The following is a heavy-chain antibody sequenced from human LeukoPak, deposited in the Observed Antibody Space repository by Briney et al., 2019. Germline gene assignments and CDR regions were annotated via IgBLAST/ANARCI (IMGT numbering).Heavy chain of an antibody. CDR1: GGTFSSYA. CDR2: ITPIFGTA. V-gene: IGHV1-69*13. CDR3: ATDPSYSSSGSFDY. D-gene: IGHD6-6*01. J-gene: IGHJ4*02. Sequence: SVKVSCKASGGTFSSYAISWVRQAPGQGLEWMGGITPIFGTANYAQKFQGRVTITADESTSTAYMELSSLRSEDTAVYYCATDPSYSSSGSFDYWGQGTLVTVSS.